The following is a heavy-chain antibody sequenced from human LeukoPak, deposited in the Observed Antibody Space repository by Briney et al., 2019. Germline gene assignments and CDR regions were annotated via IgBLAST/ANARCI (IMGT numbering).Heavy chain of an antibody. D-gene: IGHD6-19*01. CDR1: GFTFSSYE. J-gene: IGHJ4*02. CDR3: ARVVAGYYFDY. Sequence: GGSLRPSCAASGFTFSSYEMNWVRQAPGKGLEWVSYISSSGSTIYYADSVKGRFTISRDNAKNSLYLQMNSLRAEDTAVYYCARVVAGYYFDYWGQGTLVTVSS. V-gene: IGHV3-48*03. CDR2: ISSSGSTI.